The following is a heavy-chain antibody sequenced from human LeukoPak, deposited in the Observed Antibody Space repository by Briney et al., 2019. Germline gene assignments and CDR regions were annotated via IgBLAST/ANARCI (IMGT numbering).Heavy chain of an antibody. CDR2: IYTSGST. Sequence: SETLSLTCTVSGGSISSYYWSWIRQPAGKGLEWIGRIYTSGSTNYNPSLKSRVTMSVDTSKNQFSLKLSSVTAADTAVYYCASDPGGQLLHNWFDPWGQGTLVTVSS. D-gene: IGHD2-2*01. CDR1: GGSISSYY. CDR3: ASDPGGQLLHNWFDP. V-gene: IGHV4-4*07. J-gene: IGHJ5*02.